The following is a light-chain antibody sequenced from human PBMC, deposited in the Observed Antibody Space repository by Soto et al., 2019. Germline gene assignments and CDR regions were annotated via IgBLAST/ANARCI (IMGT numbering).Light chain of an antibody. CDR2: GAS. CDR3: QQYGSSPPRIT. CDR1: QSVSSSY. Sequence: EIVFTQSPGTLSLSPGERATLSCRASQSVSSSYLAWYQQEPGQAPRLLIYGASSRATGIPDRFSGSGSGTDFTLTISRLEPEDFAVYYCQQYGSSPPRITFGQGTRLEIK. V-gene: IGKV3-20*01. J-gene: IGKJ5*01.